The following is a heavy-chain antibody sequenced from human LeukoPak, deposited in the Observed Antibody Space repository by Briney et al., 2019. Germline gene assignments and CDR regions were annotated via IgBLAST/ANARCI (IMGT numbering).Heavy chain of an antibody. CDR3: ARNGYSGYDQIDY. CDR1: GGSISSSSYY. Sequence: PSETLSLTCTVSGGSISSSSYYWGWIRQPPGKGLEWIGSIYYSGSTYYNPSLKSRVTISVDTSKNQFSLKLSPVTAADTAVYYCARNGYSGYDQIDYWGQGTLVTVSS. V-gene: IGHV4-39*01. J-gene: IGHJ4*02. D-gene: IGHD5-12*01. CDR2: IYYSGST.